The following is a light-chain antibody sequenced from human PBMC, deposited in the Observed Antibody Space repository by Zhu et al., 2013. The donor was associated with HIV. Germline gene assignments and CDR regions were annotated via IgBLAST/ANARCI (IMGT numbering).Light chain of an antibody. CDR1: QFVGSSTF. Sequence: EVVLTQSPGTLSVSPGETATLSCRASQFVGSSTFLAWYQQKRGQAPRLLIYDASSRATGIPDRFRGSGSGTDFTLTISRLEPEDFAVYFCQQYGSSPLTFGGGTTVEIK. CDR2: DAS. V-gene: IGKV3-20*01. CDR3: QQYGSSPLT. J-gene: IGKJ4*01.